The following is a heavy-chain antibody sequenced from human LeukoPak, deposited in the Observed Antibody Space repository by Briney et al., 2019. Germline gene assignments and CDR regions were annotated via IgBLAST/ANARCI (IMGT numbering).Heavy chain of an antibody. CDR1: GFTFSSYA. CDR3: ARDMGPHCSGGSCYPESYY. J-gene: IGHJ4*02. CDR2: ISYDGSNK. Sequence: GGSLRLSCAASGFTFSSYAMHWVRQAPGKGLEWVAVISYDGSNKYYADSVKGRFTISRDNSKNTLYLQMNSLRAEDTAVYYCARDMGPHCSGGSCYPESYYWGQGTLVTVSS. D-gene: IGHD2-15*01. V-gene: IGHV3-30-3*01.